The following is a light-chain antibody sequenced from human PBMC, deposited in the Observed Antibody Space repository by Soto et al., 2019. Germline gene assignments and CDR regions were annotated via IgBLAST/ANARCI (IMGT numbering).Light chain of an antibody. CDR2: EVS. CDR3: RSYTSSRTSV. CDR1: SSDVGGYNY. J-gene: IGLJ3*02. Sequence: QSALTQPASVSGSPGQSITISCTGTSSDVGGYNYVSWYQQHPGKAPKLMIYEVSNRPSAVSNRFSGSKSGNTASLTISGLQAAVEAAYICRSYTSSRTSVFGGGPKLTAL. V-gene: IGLV2-14*01.